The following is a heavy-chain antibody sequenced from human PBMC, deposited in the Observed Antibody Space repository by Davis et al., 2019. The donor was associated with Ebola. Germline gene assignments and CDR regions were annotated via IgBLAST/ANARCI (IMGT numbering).Heavy chain of an antibody. J-gene: IGHJ6*02. CDR3: ARDRGVVVVAATVYYGMDV. Sequence: GGSLRLSCAASGFTFSDYYMSWIRQAPGKGLRWVSYISSSGSTIYYADSVKGRFTISRDNAKNSLYLQMNSLRAEDTAVYYCARDRGVVVVAATVYYGMDVWGQGTTVTVSS. D-gene: IGHD2-15*01. CDR1: GFTFSDYY. V-gene: IGHV3-11*01. CDR2: ISSSGSTI.